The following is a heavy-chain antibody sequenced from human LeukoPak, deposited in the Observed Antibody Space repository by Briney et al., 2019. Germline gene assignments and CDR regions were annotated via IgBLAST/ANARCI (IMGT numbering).Heavy chain of an antibody. V-gene: IGHV3-48*01. CDR1: GFTFSSYS. Sequence: GGSLRLSCAASGFTFSSYSMNWVRQAPGKGLEWVAYILSTGNTLYYADSVKGRFTISRDRAKNCLHLQMNNQRAEDTAVYYCARAPNRPHYAFDFWGQGTVVTVSS. CDR3: ARAPNRPHYAFDF. J-gene: IGHJ3*01. CDR2: ILSTGNTL.